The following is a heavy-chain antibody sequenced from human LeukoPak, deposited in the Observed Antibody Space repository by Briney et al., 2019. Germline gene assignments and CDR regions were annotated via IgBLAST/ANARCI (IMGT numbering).Heavy chain of an antibody. Sequence: SVKVSCKASGYTFNSYGISWVRQAPGQGLEWMGRIIPILGIANYAQKFQGRVTITADKSTSTAYMELSSLRSEDTAVYYCASTHDSSGYSTWGQGTLVTVSS. J-gene: IGHJ5*02. CDR1: GYTFNSYG. V-gene: IGHV1-69*04. CDR2: IIPILGIA. D-gene: IGHD3-22*01. CDR3: ASTHDSSGYST.